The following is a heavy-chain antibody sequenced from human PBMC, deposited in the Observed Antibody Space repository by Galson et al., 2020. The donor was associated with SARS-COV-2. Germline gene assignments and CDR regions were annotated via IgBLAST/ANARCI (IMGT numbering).Heavy chain of an antibody. V-gene: IGHV4-39*07. CDR2: IYYNGRT. J-gene: IGHJ4*02. D-gene: IGHD5-12*01. CDR1: SGFLSSTSSY. CDR3: ARKEATYDF. Sequence: SQTLSLTCIVSSGFLSSTSSYWGWIRHPPGKGLEWIGSIYYNGRTFYNPSLKSRVTFSIDTSKNQFSLRLTSVTAADSAVYYCARKEATYDFWGPGTLVTVSS.